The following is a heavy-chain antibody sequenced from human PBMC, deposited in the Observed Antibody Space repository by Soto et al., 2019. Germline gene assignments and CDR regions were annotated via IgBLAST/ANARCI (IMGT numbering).Heavy chain of an antibody. Sequence: QVQLQQWGAGLLKPSETLSLTCAVYGGSFSGYYWSWIRQPPGKGLEWIGEINHSGSTNYNPSLKSRVTISVDTSKNQFALKLSSVTAADTAVYYCARRGTVDTAMVSWFDPWGQGTLVTVSS. CDR2: INHSGST. CDR3: ARRGTVDTAMVSWFDP. CDR1: GGSFSGYY. J-gene: IGHJ5*02. D-gene: IGHD5-18*01. V-gene: IGHV4-34*01.